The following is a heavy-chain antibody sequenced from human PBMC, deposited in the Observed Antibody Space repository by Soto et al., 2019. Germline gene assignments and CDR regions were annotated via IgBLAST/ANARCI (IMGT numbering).Heavy chain of an antibody. J-gene: IGHJ6*02. CDR3: ASWSAWNPLYYPGMDV. V-gene: IGHV1-69*06. CDR1: GGAFTNYS. D-gene: IGHD1-1*01. CDR2: TIPLHNTS. Sequence: QVHLLQSGAEVKKPGSSLKVSCKVSGGAFTNYSLNWARHSPGQGLEWLGGTIPLHNTSNYSEKFVGRLSVTADISSSTVYMHLSGLTSGDTATYYCASWSAWNPLYYPGMDVWGQGTTVTVSS.